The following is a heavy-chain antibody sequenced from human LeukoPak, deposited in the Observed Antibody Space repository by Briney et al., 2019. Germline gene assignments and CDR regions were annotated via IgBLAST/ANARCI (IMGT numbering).Heavy chain of an antibody. CDR1: GYTFTGYY. CDR3: ARARYSSSWFGAH. V-gene: IGHV1-2*02. J-gene: IGHJ4*02. CDR2: INPNSGGT. Sequence: PWASVKVSCKASGYTFTGYYMHWVRQAPGQGLEWMGWINPNSGGTNYAQKFQGRVTMTRDTSISTAYMELSRLRSDDTAVYYCARARYSSSWFGAHWGQGTLVTVSS. D-gene: IGHD6-13*01.